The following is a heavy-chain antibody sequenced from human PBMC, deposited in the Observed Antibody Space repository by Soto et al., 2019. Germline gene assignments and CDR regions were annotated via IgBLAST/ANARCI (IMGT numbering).Heavy chain of an antibody. V-gene: IGHV5-51*01. Sequence: GESLKISCVGSVYSFPNYWIAWMRQMPGKGLEWMGSIYPGDSATRYSPSFEGRVTMSVDKSTSTAYLQWISLKASDTAMYYCARPLRAESSGYGMDVWGQGTTVTDS. J-gene: IGHJ6*02. D-gene: IGHD3-22*01. CDR1: VYSFPNYW. CDR3: ARPLRAESSGYGMDV. CDR2: IYPGDSAT.